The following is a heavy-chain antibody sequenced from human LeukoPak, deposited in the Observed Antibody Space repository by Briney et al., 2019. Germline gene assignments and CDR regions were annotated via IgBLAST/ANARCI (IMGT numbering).Heavy chain of an antibody. D-gene: IGHD5-24*01. J-gene: IGHJ4*02. V-gene: IGHV3-23*01. CDR3: AKSGYNRFDY. CDR1: GFTFSSSA. Sequence: GGSLRLSCAASGFTFSSSAMSWVRQAPGKGLEWVSNISGSGSGGSTYYADSVKGRFTISRDNSKNTLYLQMNSLKAEDTAVYYCAKSGYNRFDYWGQGTLVTVSP. CDR2: ISGSGSGGST.